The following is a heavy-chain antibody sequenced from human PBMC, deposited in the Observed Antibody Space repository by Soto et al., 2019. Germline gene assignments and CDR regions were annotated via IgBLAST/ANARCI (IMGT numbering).Heavy chain of an antibody. J-gene: IGHJ6*02. D-gene: IGHD2-15*01. Sequence: GGSLRLSCAASGFTFSSYGMHWVRQAPGKGLEWVAVISYDGSNKYYADSVKGRFIISRDNSKNTLYLQMNSLRAEDTAVYYCAKDSLPVVAATFYGRYYYGMDVWGQGTTVTVSS. CDR1: GFTFSSYG. CDR2: ISYDGSNK. V-gene: IGHV3-30*18. CDR3: AKDSLPVVAATFYGRYYYGMDV.